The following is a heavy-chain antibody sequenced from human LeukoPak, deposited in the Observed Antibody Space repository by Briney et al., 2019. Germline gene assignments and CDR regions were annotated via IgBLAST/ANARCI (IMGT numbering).Heavy chain of an antibody. Sequence: SGGSLRLSCSASGFTFSSYAIHWVRQAPGKGLEYVSAISSNGGSTYYADSVKGRFTISRDNSKNTLYLQMNSLRAEDTAVYYCASVSPLSAVAVFDYWGQGTLVTVSS. CDR2: ISSNGGST. D-gene: IGHD6-19*01. V-gene: IGHV3-64*04. CDR1: GFTFSSYA. CDR3: ASVSPLSAVAVFDY. J-gene: IGHJ4*02.